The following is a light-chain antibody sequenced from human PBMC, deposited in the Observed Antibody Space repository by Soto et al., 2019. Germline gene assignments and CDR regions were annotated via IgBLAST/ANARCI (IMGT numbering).Light chain of an antibody. CDR3: QQYNTWRSIP. J-gene: IGKJ5*01. Sequence: EIVMTQSPATLSVSPGERATLSCRASQSISSNLGWYQQRPGQAPRLLIYGASTRATGIPARFSGSGSGTEFTLTISSLQSEDFAVYYCQQYNTWRSIPVGQGTRLEIK. CDR2: GAS. V-gene: IGKV3-15*01. CDR1: QSISSN.